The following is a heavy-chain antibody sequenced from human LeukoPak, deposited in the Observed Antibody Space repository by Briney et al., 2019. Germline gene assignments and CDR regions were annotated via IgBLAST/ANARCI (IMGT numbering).Heavy chain of an antibody. J-gene: IGHJ6*02. D-gene: IGHD2-2*01. CDR3: ARDKLPAPWDGMDV. CDR1: EFTLSSYG. CDR2: ISGSGGST. Sequence: GGSLRLFCATSEFTLSSYGMSWVRRAPRKGREEGSSISGSGGSTQYADSVQGRFAVSRDNSNNTLYLQMNSLRVEDTAMYFCARDKLPAPWDGMDVWGQGTTVTVSS. V-gene: IGHV3-23*01.